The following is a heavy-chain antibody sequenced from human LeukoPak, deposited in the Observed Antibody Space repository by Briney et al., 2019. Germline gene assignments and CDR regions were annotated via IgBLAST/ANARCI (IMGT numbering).Heavy chain of an antibody. Sequence: ASVKVSCKASRYSFTGYYMHWVRQAPGQGLEWMGWINPNSGGTNYAQKFQGRVTMTRDTSTSTAYMELSRLRSDDTAVYYCARIAVAGSQTYDYWGQGTLVTVSS. D-gene: IGHD6-19*01. J-gene: IGHJ4*02. CDR1: RYSFTGYY. CDR3: ARIAVAGSQTYDY. V-gene: IGHV1-2*02. CDR2: INPNSGGT.